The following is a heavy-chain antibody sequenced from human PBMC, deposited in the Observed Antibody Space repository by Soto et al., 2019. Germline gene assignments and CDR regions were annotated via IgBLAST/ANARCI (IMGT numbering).Heavy chain of an antibody. CDR2: ISYDGSNK. V-gene: IGHV3-30-3*01. J-gene: IGHJ3*02. Sequence: QVQLVESGGGVVQPGRSLRLSCAASGFTFSSYAMHWVRQAPGKGLEWVAVISYDGSNKYYADSVKGRFTISRDNSKNTLYLQMNSLRAEDTAVYYCARAVGYSGRDAFDIWGQGTMVTVSS. CDR1: GFTFSSYA. D-gene: IGHD3-22*01. CDR3: ARAVGYSGRDAFDI.